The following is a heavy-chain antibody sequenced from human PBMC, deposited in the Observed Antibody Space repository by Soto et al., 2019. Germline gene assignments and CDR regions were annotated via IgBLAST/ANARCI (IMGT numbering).Heavy chain of an antibody. CDR2: IIPIFGTA. J-gene: IGHJ3*02. D-gene: IGHD5-12*01. CDR1: GGTFSSYA. V-gene: IGHV1-69*13. CDR3: ARARRGLDAFDI. Sequence: SVKVSCKASGGTFSSYAISWVRQAPGQGLEWMGGIIPIFGTANYAQKFQGRVTITADESTSTAYMELSSLRSEDTAVYYCARARRGLDAFDIWGQGTMVTVSS.